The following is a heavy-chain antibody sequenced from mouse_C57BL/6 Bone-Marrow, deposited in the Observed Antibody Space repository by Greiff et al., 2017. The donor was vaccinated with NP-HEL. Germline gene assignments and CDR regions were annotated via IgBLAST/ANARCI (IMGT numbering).Heavy chain of an antibody. D-gene: IGHD2-4*01. V-gene: IGHV1-69*01. CDR1: GYTFTSYW. Sequence: QVQLQQPGAELVMPGASVKLSCKASGYTFTSYWMHWVKQRPGQGLEWIGEIDPSDSFTNYNQKFKGKSTLTVDKASSTAYMQLSSLTSEDSAVYYCERWGLRPAWFAYWGQGTLVTVSA. J-gene: IGHJ3*01. CDR2: IDPSDSFT. CDR3: ERWGLRPAWFAY.